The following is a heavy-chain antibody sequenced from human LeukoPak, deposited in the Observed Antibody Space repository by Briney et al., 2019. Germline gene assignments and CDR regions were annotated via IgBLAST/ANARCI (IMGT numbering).Heavy chain of an antibody. Sequence: PGGSLRLSCAASGFTFSSYGMHWVRQAPGKGLEWVAVISYDGSNKYYADSVKGRFTISRDNSKNTLYLQMNSLRAEDTAVYYCARVAHWAYYYDSSGRGEYYFDYWGQGTLVTVSS. CDR1: GFTFSSYG. J-gene: IGHJ4*02. CDR2: ISYDGSNK. V-gene: IGHV3-30*03. D-gene: IGHD3-22*01. CDR3: ARVAHWAYYYDSSGRGEYYFDY.